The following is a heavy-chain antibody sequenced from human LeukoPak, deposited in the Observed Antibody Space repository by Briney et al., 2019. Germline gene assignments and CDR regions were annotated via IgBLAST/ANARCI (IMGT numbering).Heavy chain of an antibody. V-gene: IGHV3-20*04. J-gene: IGHJ4*02. CDR1: GFTFSSYS. CDR2: INWNGGST. CDR3: ARKGSVYCTNGVCYDEVFDY. D-gene: IGHD2-8*01. Sequence: TGGSLRLSCAASGFTFSSYSMNWVRQAPGKGLEWVSGINWNGGSTGYADSVKGRFTISRDNAKNSLYLQMNSLRAEDTALYYCARKGSVYCTNGVCYDEVFDYWGQGTLVTVSS.